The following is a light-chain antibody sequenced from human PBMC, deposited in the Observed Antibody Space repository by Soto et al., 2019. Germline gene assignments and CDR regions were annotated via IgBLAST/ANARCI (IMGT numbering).Light chain of an antibody. CDR3: GSFSTSITPCV. V-gene: IGLV2-14*01. CDR1: SSDIGGHNY. CDR2: EVT. J-gene: IGLJ1*01. Sequence: QSVLTQPASVSGSPGQSITISCTGTSSDIGGHNYVSWYQQAPGKAPKLMIYEVTNRPSGVSNRFSGSKSGNTASLTISGLQPEDEADYYCGSFSTSITPCVFGTGTKVTVL.